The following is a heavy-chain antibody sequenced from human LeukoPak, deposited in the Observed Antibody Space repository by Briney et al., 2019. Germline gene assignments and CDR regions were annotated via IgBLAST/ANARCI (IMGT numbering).Heavy chain of an antibody. Sequence: PGGSLRLSCAASGFTFSGYWMTCVRQAPGKGLERVSDIKQDGSEKYYVDSVKGRFTISRDNAKNSLYLQMNSLRAEDTAVYYCARITSMVTSYFYYYMDVWGKGTTVTVSS. V-gene: IGHV3-7*01. CDR2: IKQDGSEK. CDR3: ARITSMVTSYFYYYMDV. CDR1: GFTFSGYW. D-gene: IGHD5-18*01. J-gene: IGHJ6*03.